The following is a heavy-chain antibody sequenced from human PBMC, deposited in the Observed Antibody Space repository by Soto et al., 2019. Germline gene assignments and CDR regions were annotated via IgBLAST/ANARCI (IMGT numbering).Heavy chain of an antibody. CDR2: ISSSGNYI. CDR3: ARDSRTGYCSGISCYYYGMDV. CDR1: GFIFNNFA. J-gene: IGHJ6*01. Sequence: EMQLVESGGGLVRPEGSLRLSCAASGFIFNNFAINWVRQAPGKGLEWVSSISSSGNYIDYADSVKGRFTISRDNAKNSVYLQMDSLRPEDTAVYYCARDSRTGYCSGISCYYYGMDVW. V-gene: IGHV3-21*01. D-gene: IGHD2-15*01.